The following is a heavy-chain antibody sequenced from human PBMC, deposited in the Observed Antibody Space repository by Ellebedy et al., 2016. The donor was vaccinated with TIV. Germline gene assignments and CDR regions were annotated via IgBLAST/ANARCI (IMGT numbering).Heavy chain of an antibody. Sequence: GESLKISCKGSGDTFTNYWIGWVRQMPGKGLEWMGIIYPGDSDTSYSPSFQGQITISADKSTSTAYLQWSSLKASDTAMYYCARSDSSGYEFDYWGQGTLVTVSS. CDR2: IYPGDSDT. J-gene: IGHJ4*02. D-gene: IGHD3-22*01. CDR3: ARSDSSGYEFDY. V-gene: IGHV5-51*01. CDR1: GDTFTNYW.